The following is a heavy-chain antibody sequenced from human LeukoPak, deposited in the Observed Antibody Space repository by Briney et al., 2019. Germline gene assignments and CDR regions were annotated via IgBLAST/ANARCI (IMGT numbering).Heavy chain of an antibody. CDR3: ARADYGDYGVDY. D-gene: IGHD4-17*01. V-gene: IGHV3-21*01. CDR1: GFAFSSSN. J-gene: IGHJ4*02. CDR2: ITSDAYI. Sequence: PGGSLRLSCAASGFAFSSSNLNWFRQAPGKGLEWVSSITSDAYIYYADSLKGRFSISRDNAKNSVYLQMISLRAEDTAIYYCARADYGDYGVDYWGKGTLVTVSS.